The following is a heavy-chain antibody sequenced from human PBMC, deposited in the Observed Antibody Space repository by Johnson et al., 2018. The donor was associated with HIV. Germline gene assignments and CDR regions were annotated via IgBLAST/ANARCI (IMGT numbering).Heavy chain of an antibody. J-gene: IGHJ3*02. Sequence: QVQLVESGGGVVQPGRSLRLSCAASGFTFSSYTIHWVRQAPGNGLEWVAVISYDGSNKYYADSVKGRFTISRDNAKNSLYLQMNSLRAEDTAVYYCARATVESAFDIWGQGTMVTVSS. CDR3: ARATVESAFDI. CDR1: GFTFSSYT. V-gene: IGHV3-30*04. CDR2: ISYDGSNK. D-gene: IGHD4-23*01.